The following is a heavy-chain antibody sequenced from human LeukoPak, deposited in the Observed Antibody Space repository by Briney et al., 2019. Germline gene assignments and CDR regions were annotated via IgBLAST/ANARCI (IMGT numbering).Heavy chain of an antibody. Sequence: PSETLSLTCTVSGGSISSYYWSWIRQPAGKGLEWIGRIYTSGSTNYNPSLKSRVTMSVDTSKNQFSLKLSSVTAADTAVYYCARGYCTNGVCYRDWFDPWGQGTLVTVSS. CDR2: IYTSGST. D-gene: IGHD2-8*01. J-gene: IGHJ5*02. CDR1: GGSISSYY. CDR3: ARGYCTNGVCYRDWFDP. V-gene: IGHV4-4*07.